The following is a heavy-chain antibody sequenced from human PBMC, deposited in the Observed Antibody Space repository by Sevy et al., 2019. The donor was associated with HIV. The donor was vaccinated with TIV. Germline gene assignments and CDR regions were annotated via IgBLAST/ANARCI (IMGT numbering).Heavy chain of an antibody. CDR2: ISYDESTQ. V-gene: IGHV3-30*18. CDR1: GFTLSTHV. D-gene: IGHD4-17*01. J-gene: IGHJ4*02. Sequence: GGSLRLSCEVSGFTLSTHVMYWVRQAPGKGLEWVAGISYDESTQYYGDSVKGRFTVYRDNSKNTLFLQMHSLRPEDTAVYYCAKDPRPYGDNVEGFDFWGQGTLVTVS. CDR3: AKDPRPYGDNVEGFDF.